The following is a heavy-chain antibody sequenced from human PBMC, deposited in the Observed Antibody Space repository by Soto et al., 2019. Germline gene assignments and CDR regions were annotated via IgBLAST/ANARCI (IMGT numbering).Heavy chain of an antibody. D-gene: IGHD2-2*01. CDR3: ARGLGYCISTSCRIDY. CDR2: MNPNSGNT. V-gene: IGHV1-8*01. CDR1: GYTFTSYD. Sequence: QVQLVQSGAEVKKPGASVKVSCKASGYTFTSYDINWVRQATGQGLEWMGWMNPNSGNTGYAQEFQGRVTMTRNTSISTAYMELSSLRSEDTAVYYCARGLGYCISTSCRIDYWGQGTLVTVSS. J-gene: IGHJ4*02.